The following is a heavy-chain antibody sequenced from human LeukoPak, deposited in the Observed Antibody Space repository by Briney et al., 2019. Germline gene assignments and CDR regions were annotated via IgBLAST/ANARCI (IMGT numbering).Heavy chain of an antibody. J-gene: IGHJ4*02. CDR3: ARDMGYYGSGSYQSLDYFDY. Sequence: ASVKVSCKASGYTFTSYYMHCVRQAPGQGLEWMGIINPSGGSTSYAQKFQGRVTMTRDTSTSTVYMELSSLRSEDTAVYYCARDMGYYGSGSYQSLDYFDYWGQGTLVTVSS. CDR1: GYTFTSYY. CDR2: INPSGGST. D-gene: IGHD3-10*01. V-gene: IGHV1-46*01.